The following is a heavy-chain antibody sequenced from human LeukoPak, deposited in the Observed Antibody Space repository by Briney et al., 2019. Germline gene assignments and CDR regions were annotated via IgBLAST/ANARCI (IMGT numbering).Heavy chain of an antibody. J-gene: IGHJ5*02. CDR3: ASTFMVRGVIITPNWFDP. Sequence: GASVKVSCKASGGTFSSYAISWVRQAPGQGLEWMGGIIPIFGTANYAQKFQGRVTITADKSTSTAYMELSSPRSEDTAVYYCASTFMVRGVIITPNWFDPWGQGTLVTVSS. V-gene: IGHV1-69*06. CDR2: IIPIFGTA. D-gene: IGHD3-10*01. CDR1: GGTFSSYA.